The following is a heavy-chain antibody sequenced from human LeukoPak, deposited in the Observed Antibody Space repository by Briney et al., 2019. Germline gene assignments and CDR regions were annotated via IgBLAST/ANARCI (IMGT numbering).Heavy chain of an antibody. V-gene: IGHV4-39*07. CDR1: GGSISSSSYY. D-gene: IGHD5-12*01. J-gene: IGHJ3*02. CDR2: IYQSGHT. Sequence: PSETLSLTCTVSGGSISSSSYYWGWIRQPPGKGLEWIASIYQSGHTYYNPSLKSRVTISVDTSKNQFSLELNSVIAADTAVYYCARQVATKGEWAFDIWGQGTLVTVSS. CDR3: ARQVATKGEWAFDI.